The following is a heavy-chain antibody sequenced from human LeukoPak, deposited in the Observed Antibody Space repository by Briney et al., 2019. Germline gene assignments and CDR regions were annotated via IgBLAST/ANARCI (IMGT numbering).Heavy chain of an antibody. CDR3: ARDRGYYYDSSGYYSPMGY. J-gene: IGHJ4*02. Sequence: GASVKVSCKASGGTFSSYAISWVRQAPGQGLEWMGGIIPIFGTANYAQKFQGRVTITADESTSTAYMELSSLRSEDTAVYYCARDRGYYYDSSGYYSPMGYWGQGTPVTVSS. D-gene: IGHD3-22*01. CDR1: GGTFSSYA. V-gene: IGHV1-69*13. CDR2: IIPIFGTA.